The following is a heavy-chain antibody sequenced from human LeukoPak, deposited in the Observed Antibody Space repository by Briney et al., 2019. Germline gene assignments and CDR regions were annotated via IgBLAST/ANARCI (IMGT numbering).Heavy chain of an antibody. V-gene: IGHV1-69*05. J-gene: IGHJ4*02. Sequence: SVKVSCKASGGTFSSYAISWVRQAPGQGLEWMGGIIPIFGTANYAQKFQGRVTITTDESTSTSYMELSSLRSEDTAVYYCARDKGSGQGPDLDYWGQGTLVTVSS. CDR1: GGTFSSYA. CDR2: IIPIFGTA. CDR3: ARDKGSGQGPDLDY.